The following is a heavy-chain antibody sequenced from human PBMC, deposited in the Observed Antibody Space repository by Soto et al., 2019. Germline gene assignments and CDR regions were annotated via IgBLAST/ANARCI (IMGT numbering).Heavy chain of an antibody. J-gene: IGHJ3*02. D-gene: IGHD2-15*01. CDR1: GFTFSDYY. V-gene: IGHV3-11*01. CDR3: ARAYSDAFDI. Sequence: QVQLVESGGGVVQPGRSLRLSCAASGFTFSDYYMTWIRQAPGKGLEWVSYISSSGTGIYYADSVKGRFTISRDNAKKSLYLQMSSLRAEDTAVYYCARAYSDAFDIWGQGTMVTVSS. CDR2: ISSSGTGI.